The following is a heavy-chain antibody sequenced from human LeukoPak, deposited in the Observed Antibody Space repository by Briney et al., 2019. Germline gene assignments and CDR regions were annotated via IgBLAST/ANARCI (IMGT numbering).Heavy chain of an antibody. J-gene: IGHJ4*02. D-gene: IGHD4-17*01. CDR3: ARDYGGNGYFDY. CDR1: GFTFSSYG. Sequence: PGGSLRLSCAASGFTFSSYGMHWVRQAPGKGLEWVAVISYDGSNKYYADSVKGRFTISRDNSKNTLYLQMNSLRAEDTAVYYCARDYGGNGYFDYWGQGTLVTVSS. CDR2: ISYDGSNK. V-gene: IGHV3-30*03.